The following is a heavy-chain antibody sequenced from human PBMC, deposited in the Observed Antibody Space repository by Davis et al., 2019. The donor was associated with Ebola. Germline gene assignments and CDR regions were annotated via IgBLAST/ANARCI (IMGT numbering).Heavy chain of an antibody. CDR2: ISYDGSNK. CDR1: GFTFSSYA. Sequence: PGGSLRLSCAASGFTFSSYAMHWVRQAPGKGLEWVAVISYDGSNKYYADSVKGRFTISRDNSKNTLYLQMNSLRAEDTAVYYCARLIRGSSSPDYYFDYWGQGTLVTVSS. CDR3: ARLIRGSSSPDYYFDY. D-gene: IGHD6-6*01. V-gene: IGHV3-30*04. J-gene: IGHJ4*02.